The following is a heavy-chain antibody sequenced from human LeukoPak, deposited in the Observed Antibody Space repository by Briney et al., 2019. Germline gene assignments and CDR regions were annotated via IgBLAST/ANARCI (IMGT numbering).Heavy chain of an antibody. CDR1: GFTFSSYV. J-gene: IGHJ5*02. CDR3: ARGLLWFGEYNWFDP. D-gene: IGHD3-10*01. V-gene: IGHV3-48*03. Sequence: PGGSLRLSCAASGFTFSSYVMNWVRQAPGKGLEWVSYISSSGSTIYYADSVKGRFTISRDNAKNSLYLQMNSLRAEDTAVYYCARGLLWFGEYNWFDPWGQGTLVTVSS. CDR2: ISSSGSTI.